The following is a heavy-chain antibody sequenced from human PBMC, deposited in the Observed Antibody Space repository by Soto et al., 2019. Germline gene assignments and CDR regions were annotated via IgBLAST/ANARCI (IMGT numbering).Heavy chain of an antibody. CDR3: AIHVHDAFDI. Sequence: QVQLVQSGGGLVKPGGSLRLSCAASGFTFSDYYMSWIRQAPGQGLEWVSYISSSNSYRNYADSVKGRFTISRDNAKISLYLQMNSLRAEDTAVYYCAIHVHDAFDIWGQGTMVTVSS. CDR2: ISSSNSYR. J-gene: IGHJ3*02. V-gene: IGHV3-11*05. CDR1: GFTFSDYY. D-gene: IGHD3-10*02.